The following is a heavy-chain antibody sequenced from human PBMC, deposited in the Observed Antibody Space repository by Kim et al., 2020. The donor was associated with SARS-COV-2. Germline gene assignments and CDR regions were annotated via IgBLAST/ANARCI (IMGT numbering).Heavy chain of an antibody. V-gene: IGHV3-23*01. J-gene: IGHJ6*02. Sequence: GVFTYSAQSVKGRFTISRDNSKNTLYLQMNSLRAEDTAIYYCAKGNMGVWGQGTTVTVSS. CDR3: AKGNMGV. CDR2: GVFT.